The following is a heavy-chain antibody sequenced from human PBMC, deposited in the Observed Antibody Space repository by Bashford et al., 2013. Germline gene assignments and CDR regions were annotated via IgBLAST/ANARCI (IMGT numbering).Heavy chain of an antibody. J-gene: IGHJ3*01. CDR3: ARDLLSTVTTDDAFDV. D-gene: IGHD4-17*01. Sequence: VRQAPGKGLVWVSRINSDGSSTSYADSVKGRFTISRDNSKNTVFLQMNRLRAEDTAVYFCARDLLSTVTTDDAFDVWGQGTMVTVSS. CDR2: INSDGSST. V-gene: IGHV3-74*01.